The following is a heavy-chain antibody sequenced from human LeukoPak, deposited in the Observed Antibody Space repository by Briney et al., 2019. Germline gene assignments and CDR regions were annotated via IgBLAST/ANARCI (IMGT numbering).Heavy chain of an antibody. CDR3: AKTHSRWLVRNCADY. CDR2: IRYDGSNK. D-gene: IGHD6-19*01. V-gene: IGHV3-30*02. CDR1: GFTFSNYG. J-gene: IGHJ4*02. Sequence: PGGSLRLSCRASGFTFSNYGMLWVRQAPGKGLEWVAFIRYDGSNKFYADSVKGRVTISRDNSKNTLYLHINSLRVEHTAVYYCAKTHSRWLVRNCADYWGQGTLVTVSS.